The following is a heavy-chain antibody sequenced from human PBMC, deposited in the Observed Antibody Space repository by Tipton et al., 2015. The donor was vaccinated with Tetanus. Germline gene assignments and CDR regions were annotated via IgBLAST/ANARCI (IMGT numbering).Heavy chain of an antibody. CDR1: GFIFSSYG. J-gene: IGHJ4*02. CDR2: SWYDGTDK. CDR3: AREADCSGGSCFSGDFAT. D-gene: IGHD2-15*01. V-gene: IGHV3-33*01. Sequence: SLRLSCAASGFIFSSYGIHWVRQAPGKGLEGLAVSWYDGTDKYYADSVKGRFTISRDNSKNTLYLQMNSLRAEDTALYYCAREADCSGGSCFSGDFATWGQGTQVTVSS.